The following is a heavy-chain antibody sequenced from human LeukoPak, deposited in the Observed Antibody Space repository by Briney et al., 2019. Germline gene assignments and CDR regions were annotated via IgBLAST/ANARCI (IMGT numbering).Heavy chain of an antibody. CDR3: ARGQCGNYYLNYFDY. CDR2: FYYSGST. Sequence: KPSETLSLTCTVTGGSFTSYYWSWIRHPPGKGLVGIGHFYYSGSTSYNPSIKSRVTISVGTSRNPFSLKLTSVTAADTAVYYCARGQCGNYYLNYFDYWGQGALVTVSS. V-gene: IGHV4-59*01. CDR1: GGSFTSYY. J-gene: IGHJ4*02. D-gene: IGHD1-26*01.